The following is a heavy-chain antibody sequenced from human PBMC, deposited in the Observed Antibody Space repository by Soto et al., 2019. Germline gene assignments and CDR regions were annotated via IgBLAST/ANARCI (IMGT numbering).Heavy chain of an antibody. CDR1: GYTFTSYY. J-gene: IGHJ6*02. D-gene: IGHD6-13*01. CDR3: ARRTKQYSSSWDYYYYGMDV. CDR2: INPSGGST. Sequence: ASVKVSCKASGYTFTSYYMHWVRQAPGQGLEWMGIINPSGGSTSYAQKFQGRVTMTRDTSTSTVYMELSSLRSEDTAVYYCARRTKQYSSSWDYYYYGMDVWGQGTTVTVSS. V-gene: IGHV1-46*01.